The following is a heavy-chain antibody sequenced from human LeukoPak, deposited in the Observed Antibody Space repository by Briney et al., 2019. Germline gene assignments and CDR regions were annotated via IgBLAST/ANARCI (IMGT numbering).Heavy chain of an antibody. D-gene: IGHD4-17*01. CDR2: INPNSGGT. V-gene: IGHV1-2*02. J-gene: IGHJ4*02. CDR1: GYTFTGYY. CDR3: ARIAVRPYGVDY. Sequence: ASVKVSCKASGYTFTGYYIHWLRQAPGQGLEWMGFINPNSGGTNYAQKFQGRVTITADKSTSTAYMELSGLRSEDTAVYYCARIAVRPYGVDYWGQGTLVTVSS.